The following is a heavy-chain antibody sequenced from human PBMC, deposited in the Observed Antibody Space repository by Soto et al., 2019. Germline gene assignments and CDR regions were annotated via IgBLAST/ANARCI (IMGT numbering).Heavy chain of an antibody. Sequence: GESLKISCKGSGYNFTSYWSGWVRQMPGKGLEWMGIIYPGDSDTRYSPSFQGQVTISADKSISTAYLQWSSLKASDTAMYYCARHGYSYGRDYYYYYYMDVWGKGTTVTVSS. D-gene: IGHD5-18*01. CDR1: GYNFTSYW. CDR2: IYPGDSDT. CDR3: ARHGYSYGRDYYYYYYMDV. V-gene: IGHV5-51*01. J-gene: IGHJ6*03.